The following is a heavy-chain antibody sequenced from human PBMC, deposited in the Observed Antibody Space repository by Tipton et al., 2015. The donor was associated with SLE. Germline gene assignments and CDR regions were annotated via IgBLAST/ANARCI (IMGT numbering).Heavy chain of an antibody. CDR1: GFTFSSYS. V-gene: IGHV3-21*01. CDR2: ISSSSSYI. D-gene: IGHD3-22*01. CDR3: ASLTGGTMIVEMDFDY. Sequence: SLRLSCAASGFTFSSYSMNWVRQAPGKGLEWVSSISSSSSYIYYADSVKGRFTISRDNAKNSLYLQMNSLRAEDTAVYYCASLTGGTMIVEMDFDYWGQGTLVTVSS. J-gene: IGHJ4*02.